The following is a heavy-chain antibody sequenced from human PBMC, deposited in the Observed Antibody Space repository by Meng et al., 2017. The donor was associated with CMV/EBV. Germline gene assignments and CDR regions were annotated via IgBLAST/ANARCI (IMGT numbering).Heavy chain of an antibody. CDR1: GFTFSDHY. J-gene: IGHJ4*02. CDR2: TRNKANSYTT. Sequence: GESLKISCAASGFTFSDHYMDWVRQAPGKGLEWVGRTRNKANSYTTEYAASVKGRFTISRDDSKNSLYLQMNSLKSEDTAVYYCASSGSSAHWGQGTLVTVSS. D-gene: IGHD1-26*01. V-gene: IGHV3-72*01. CDR3: ASSGSSAH.